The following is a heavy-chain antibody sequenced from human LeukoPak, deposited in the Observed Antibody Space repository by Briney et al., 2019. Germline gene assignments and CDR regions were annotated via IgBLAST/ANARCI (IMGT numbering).Heavy chain of an antibody. Sequence: SETLSLTCTVSGGSISSYYWSWIRQPPGKGLEWIGYIYYSGSTNYNPSLKSRVTISVDTSKNQFSLKLSSVTAADTAVYYCARGGSSGPGPKHYYYYMDVWGKGTTVTVSS. CDR3: ARGGSSGPGPKHYYYYMDV. J-gene: IGHJ6*03. CDR1: GGSISSYY. V-gene: IGHV4-59*01. CDR2: IYYSGST. D-gene: IGHD1-26*01.